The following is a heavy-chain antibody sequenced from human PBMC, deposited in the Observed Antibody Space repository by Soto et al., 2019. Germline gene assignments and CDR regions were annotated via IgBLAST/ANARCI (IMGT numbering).Heavy chain of an antibody. D-gene: IGHD1-26*01. V-gene: IGHV3-30*18. J-gene: IGHJ4*02. CDR3: AKARVRIVGANSFDY. CDR1: GFTFSNYG. CDR2: ISDDGDKR. Sequence: GGSLSLSCRGSGFTFSNYGMHWVRPPPGKGLEWVALISDDGDKRYYADSVRGRLIISRDNSKDTLYLQMNSLGPDDTAVYFCAKARVRIVGANSFDYWGQGTPVTVSS.